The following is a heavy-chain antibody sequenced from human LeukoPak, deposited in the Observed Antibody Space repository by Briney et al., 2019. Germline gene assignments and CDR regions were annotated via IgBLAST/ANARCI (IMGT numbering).Heavy chain of an antibody. CDR1: GGSISSYY. V-gene: IGHV4-59*01. CDR3: ARTFYGDYVDY. Sequence: SETLSLTCTVSGGSISSYYWSWIRQPPGKGLEWIGYIYYSGSTNYNPSLKSRVTISVDTSKNQFSLKLSSVPAADTAVYYCARTFYGDYVDYWGQGTLVTVSS. J-gene: IGHJ4*02. CDR2: IYYSGST. D-gene: IGHD4-17*01.